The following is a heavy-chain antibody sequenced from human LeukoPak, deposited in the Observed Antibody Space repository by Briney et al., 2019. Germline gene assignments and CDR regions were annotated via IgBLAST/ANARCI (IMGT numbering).Heavy chain of an antibody. D-gene: IGHD3-22*01. CDR2: ISGTGGRT. Sequence: PGGSLRLSCAASGFTFSSYAMSWVRQAPGKGLEWVSAISGTGGRTYFADSVKGRFTISRDNSKNTLYLQMNSLRAEDTAVYYCAKDMRYESSGYFDYWGQGTLVTVSS. CDR1: GFTFSSYA. CDR3: AKDMRYESSGYFDY. J-gene: IGHJ4*02. V-gene: IGHV3-23*01.